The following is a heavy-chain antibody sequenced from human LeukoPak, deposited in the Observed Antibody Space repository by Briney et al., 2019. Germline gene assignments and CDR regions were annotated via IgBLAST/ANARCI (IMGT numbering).Heavy chain of an antibody. D-gene: IGHD6-19*01. CDR3: ARDEIAVAGTYYSTGFDY. CDR2: ISAYNGNT. V-gene: IGHV1-18*01. J-gene: IGHJ4*02. Sequence: GASVKVSCKASGYTFTSYGISWVRQAPGQGLEWMGWISAYNGNTNYAQKLQGRVTMTTDTSTSTAYMELRSLRSDNTAVYYCARDEIAVAGTYYSTGFDYWGQGTLVTVSS. CDR1: GYTFTSYG.